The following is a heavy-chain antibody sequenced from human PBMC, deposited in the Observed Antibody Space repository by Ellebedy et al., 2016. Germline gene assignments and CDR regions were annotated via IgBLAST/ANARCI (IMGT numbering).Heavy chain of an antibody. CDR2: IHPSGGAT. V-gene: IGHV1-46*01. D-gene: IGHD3-16*01. CDR3: ARGYADNYHLDY. J-gene: IGHJ4*02. Sequence: ASVKVSCKASGYTFISYYLHWVRQAPGQGLEWMGVIHPSGGATSYAQKFQGRVTMTRDTSTSTVYMELSSLRSEDAAVYYCARGYADNYHLDYWGQGTLVTVSS. CDR1: GYTFISYY.